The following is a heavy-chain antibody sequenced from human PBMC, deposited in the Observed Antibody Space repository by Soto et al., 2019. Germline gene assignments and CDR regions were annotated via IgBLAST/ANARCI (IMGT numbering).Heavy chain of an antibody. J-gene: IGHJ3*02. V-gene: IGHV4-59*01. CDR3: ARDRGRQHVDGFDI. D-gene: IGHD6-6*01. Sequence: PSETLSLTCTVSGGSISSYYWSWIRQPPGKGLEWIGYIYYSGSTNYNPSLKSRVTISVDTSKNQFSLKLSSVTAADTAVYYCARDRGRQHVDGFDIWGQGTMVTVS. CDR2: IYYSGST. CDR1: GGSISSYY.